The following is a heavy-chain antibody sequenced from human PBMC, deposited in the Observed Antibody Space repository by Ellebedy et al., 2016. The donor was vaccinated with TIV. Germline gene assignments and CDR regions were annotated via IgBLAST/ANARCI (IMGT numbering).Heavy chain of an antibody. CDR2: IWFDGSNK. J-gene: IGHJ4*02. D-gene: IGHD6-13*01. CDR3: ARDRISASGIFDY. V-gene: IGHV3-33*08. Sequence: GGSLKISCAASGFTFSSYGMHWVRQAPGKGLEWVAVIWFDGSNKYYADSVKGRFTISRDNSKNTLYLQMNSLRAEDTAVYYCARDRISASGIFDYWGQGTLVTVSS. CDR1: GFTFSSYG.